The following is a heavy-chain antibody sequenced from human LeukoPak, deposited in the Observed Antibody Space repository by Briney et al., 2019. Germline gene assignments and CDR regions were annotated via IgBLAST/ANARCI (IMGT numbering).Heavy chain of an antibody. CDR1: GFTFSSYG. D-gene: IGHD3-16*01. Sequence: TGGSLRLSCAASGFTFSSYGMHWVRQAPGKGLEWVAVIWYDGSNKYYADSVKGRFTISRDNSKNTLYLQMNSLRVEDTAVYYCARGGLWLDPWGQGTLVTVSS. V-gene: IGHV3-33*01. CDR2: IWYDGSNK. J-gene: IGHJ5*02. CDR3: ARGGLWLDP.